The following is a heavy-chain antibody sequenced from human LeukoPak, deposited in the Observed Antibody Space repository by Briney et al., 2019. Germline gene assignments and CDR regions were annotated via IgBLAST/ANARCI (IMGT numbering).Heavy chain of an antibody. CDR2: ISGNGGIA. CDR3: AKKSPYGGADY. CDR1: GFTFSNSA. J-gene: IGHJ4*02. Sequence: GGSLRLSCAASGFTFSNSAMSWVRQAPGKGLEWVSAISGNGGIAYYADSVKGQFTISRDNSKNTLYLQMNTLRADDTAVYYCAKKSPYGGADYWGQGTLVTVSS. V-gene: IGHV3-23*01. D-gene: IGHD4-23*01.